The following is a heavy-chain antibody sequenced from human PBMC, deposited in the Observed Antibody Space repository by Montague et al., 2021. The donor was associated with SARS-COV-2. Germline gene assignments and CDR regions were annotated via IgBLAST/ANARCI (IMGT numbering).Heavy chain of an antibody. CDR2: ISFDGRNI. D-gene: IGHD2-21*02. CDR1: GFTLKTYG. J-gene: IGHJ2*01. Sequence: SLRLSCAASGFTLKTYGMHWLRQAPGNGLEWVAVISFDGRNIRXXXSXXXRFPISRDISKNTLPLEMNSLRSEDSAVYYCAKGVVVTGYSHWYFDLWGRGTLVTVSS. V-gene: IGHV3-30*18. CDR3: AKGVVVTGYSHWYFDL.